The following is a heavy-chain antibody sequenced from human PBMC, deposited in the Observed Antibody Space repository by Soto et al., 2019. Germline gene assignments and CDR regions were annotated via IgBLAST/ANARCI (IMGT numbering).Heavy chain of an antibody. CDR1: GFTFSTYG. D-gene: IGHD5-12*01. V-gene: IGHV3-30*18. CDR2: ISYEGGNK. J-gene: IGHJ4*02. Sequence: QVQLVESGGGVVQPGGSVRLSCAASGFTFSTYGMHWVRQAPGKGLEWVAVISYEGGNKYYADSVKGRFTISRDNSKNTLYLQMNSLSAEDTAIYYCAKNHQRAPSRDGYNLIDYWGQGTLITVSS. CDR3: AKNHQRAPSRDGYNLIDY.